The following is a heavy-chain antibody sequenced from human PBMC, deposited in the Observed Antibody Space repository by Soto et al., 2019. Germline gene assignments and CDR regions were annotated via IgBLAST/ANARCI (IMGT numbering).Heavy chain of an antibody. D-gene: IGHD2-21*02. V-gene: IGHV1-3*01. CDR3: ARDWGYCGGDCYPLDY. J-gene: IGHJ4*02. CDR2: INAGNGNT. Sequence: ASVKVSCKASGYTFTSYAMHWVRQAPGQRLEWMGWINAGNGNTKYSQKFQGRVTITADESTSTAYMELSSLRSEDTAVYYCARDWGYCGGDCYPLDYWGQGTLVTVSS. CDR1: GYTFTSYA.